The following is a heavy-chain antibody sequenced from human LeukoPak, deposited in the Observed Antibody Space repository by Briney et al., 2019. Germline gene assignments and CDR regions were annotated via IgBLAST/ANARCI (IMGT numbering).Heavy chain of an antibody. D-gene: IGHD4-23*01. CDR3: ARRGVRRVVTLLRKAGEYNWFDP. V-gene: IGHV4-39*01. CDR2: IYYSGST. Sequence: SETLSLTCTVSGGSISSSSYYWGWIRQPPGKGLEWIGSIYYSGSTYYNPSLKSRVTISVDTSKNQFSLKLSSVTAAATAVYYCARRGVRRVVTLLRKAGEYNWFDPWGQGTLVTVSS. CDR1: GGSISSSSYY. J-gene: IGHJ5*02.